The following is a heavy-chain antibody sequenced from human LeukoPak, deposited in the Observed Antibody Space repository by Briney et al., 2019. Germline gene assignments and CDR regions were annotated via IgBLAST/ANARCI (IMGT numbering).Heavy chain of an antibody. CDR3: ARAGLYDSSGYYSVRTPRFDY. J-gene: IGHJ4*02. Sequence: GGSLRLSCAASGFTFSSYAMHWVRQAPGKGLEWVAVISYDGSNKYYADSVRGRFTISRDNSKNTLYLQMNSLRAEDTAVYYCARAGLYDSSGYYSVRTPRFDYWGQGTLVTVSS. V-gene: IGHV3-30-3*01. D-gene: IGHD3-22*01. CDR1: GFTFSSYA. CDR2: ISYDGSNK.